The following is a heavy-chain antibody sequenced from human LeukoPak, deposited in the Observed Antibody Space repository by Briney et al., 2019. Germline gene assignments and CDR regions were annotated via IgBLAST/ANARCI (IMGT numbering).Heavy chain of an antibody. Sequence: GGSLRLSCAASEFIFSHYWMTWVRQAPGKGLEWVANIKQDESERYYVDSVKGRFTISRDNAKNSLYLQMNSLRAEDTAVYYCARDMSRDGYNPYYYYMDVWGKGTTVTVSS. CDR1: EFIFSHYW. D-gene: IGHD5-24*01. J-gene: IGHJ6*03. CDR3: ARDMSRDGYNPYYYYMDV. V-gene: IGHV3-7*01. CDR2: IKQDESER.